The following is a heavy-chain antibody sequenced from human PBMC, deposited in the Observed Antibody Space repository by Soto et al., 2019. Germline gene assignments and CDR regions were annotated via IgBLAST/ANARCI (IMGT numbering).Heavy chain of an antibody. CDR3: ARDSEDCSSTSCREYFQH. V-gene: IGHV1-46*01. CDR1: GYTFTSYY. D-gene: IGHD2-2*01. J-gene: IGHJ1*01. Sequence: ASVKVSCKASGYTFTSYYMHWVRKAPGQGLEWMGIINPSGGSTSYAQNFQGRVTMTRDTSTSTVYMELSSLRSEDTDVYYCARDSEDCSSTSCREYFQHWGQGTLVTVSS. CDR2: INPSGGST.